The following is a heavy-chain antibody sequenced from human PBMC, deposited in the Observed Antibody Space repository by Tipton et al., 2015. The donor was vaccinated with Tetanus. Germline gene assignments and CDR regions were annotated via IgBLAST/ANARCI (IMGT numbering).Heavy chain of an antibody. Sequence: TLSLTCTVSGGSIGSGGNYWSWIRQHPGKGLEWIGNIYYSGSTYYNPSLKSRVTISVDTSTNQFSLKLSSVTAADTAVYYCARDIEEVGATKYFDYWGQGTLVTVSS. V-gene: IGHV4-31*03. J-gene: IGHJ4*02. CDR2: IYYSGST. CDR1: GGSIGSGGNY. CDR3: ARDIEEVGATKYFDY. D-gene: IGHD1-26*01.